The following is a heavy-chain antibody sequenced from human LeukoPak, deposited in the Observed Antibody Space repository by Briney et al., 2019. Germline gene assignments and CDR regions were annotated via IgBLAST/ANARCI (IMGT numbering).Heavy chain of an antibody. J-gene: IGHJ3*01. V-gene: IGHV2-5*02. Sequence: SGPTLVKPTQTLTLTCTFSGFSLSTSGVGVGWIRQPPGKALEWLAPIYWDDDKRYSPSLKSRLTITKDTSKNQVVLTMTNMDPVDTATYYCAHRGRYCSDSYCYGAFHVWGQGTMVTVSS. D-gene: IGHD2-15*01. CDR1: GFSLSTSGVG. CDR2: IYWDDDK. CDR3: AHRGRYCSDSYCYGAFHV.